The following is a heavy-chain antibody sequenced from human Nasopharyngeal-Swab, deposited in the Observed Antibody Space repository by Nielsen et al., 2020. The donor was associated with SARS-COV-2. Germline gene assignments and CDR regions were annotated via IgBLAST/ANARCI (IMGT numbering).Heavy chain of an antibody. J-gene: IGHJ6*02. Sequence: GESLKISCAASGFTFSSYSMNWVRQAPGKGLEWVSSISSSSSYIYYADSAKGRFTISRDNAKNSLYLQMNSLRAEDTAVYYCARDRNYGDYNYYYGMDVWGQGTTVTVSS. CDR3: ARDRNYGDYNYYYGMDV. V-gene: IGHV3-21*01. CDR1: GFTFSSYS. CDR2: ISSSSSYI. D-gene: IGHD4-17*01.